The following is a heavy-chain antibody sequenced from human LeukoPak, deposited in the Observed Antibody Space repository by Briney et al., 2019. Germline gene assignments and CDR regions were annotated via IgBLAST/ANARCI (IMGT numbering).Heavy chain of an antibody. V-gene: IGHV5-51*03. CDR1: GYSFTSYW. Sequence: GESLKISCKGSGYSFTSYWIGWVRQMPGKGLEWMGIIYPGDSDTRYSPAFQGPVTISADKSTSTAYLRWSSLKASDTAMYYCARCKDLGGINAFDIWGQGTMVTVSS. CDR2: IYPGDSDT. D-gene: IGHD1-14*01. CDR3: ARCKDLGGINAFDI. J-gene: IGHJ3*02.